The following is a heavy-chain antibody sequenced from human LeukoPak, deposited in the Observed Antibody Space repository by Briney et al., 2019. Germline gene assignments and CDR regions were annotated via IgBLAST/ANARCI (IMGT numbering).Heavy chain of an antibody. CDR1: GGSISSYY. J-gene: IGHJ6*02. V-gene: IGHV4-59*08. CDR2: IYYSGST. CDR3: ARTGDTTMVVDYYGMDV. D-gene: IGHD5-18*01. Sequence: PSETLSLTCTVSGGSISSYYWSWIRQPPGKGLEWVGYIYYSGSTNYNPSLKSRVTISVDTSKKQFSLMLSSVTAADTAVYYCARTGDTTMVVDYYGMDVWGQGTTVTVSS.